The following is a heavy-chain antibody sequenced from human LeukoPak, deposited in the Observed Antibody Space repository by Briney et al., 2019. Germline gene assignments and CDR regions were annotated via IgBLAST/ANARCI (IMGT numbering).Heavy chain of an antibody. Sequence: PSETLSLTCSVSGVSFSSGSNYWGWIRQPPGKTLEWIGSIYSSGGTYYNPSLKSRAIILSDTAKNHVSLNLSSVTAADTAVYYCARSDGYGLVGIWGQGTMVTVSS. V-gene: IGHV4-39*07. J-gene: IGHJ3*02. CDR2: IYSSGGT. CDR3: ARSDGYGLVGI. CDR1: GVSFSSGSNY. D-gene: IGHD3-10*01.